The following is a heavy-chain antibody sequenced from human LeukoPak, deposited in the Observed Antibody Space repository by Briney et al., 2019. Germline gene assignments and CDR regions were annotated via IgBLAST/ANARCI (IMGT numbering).Heavy chain of an antibody. CDR3: ARGRYSSSWYLDY. V-gene: IGHV4-59*01. Sequence: SETLSLTCTVSGGSINSYYWSWIRQPPGKGLEWIGSIYYSGSTDYNPSLKSRVTISVDASKNQFSLRLSSVTAADTAVYYCARGRYSSSWYLDYWGQGALVTVSS. CDR2: IYYSGST. D-gene: IGHD6-13*01. CDR1: GGSINSYY. J-gene: IGHJ4*02.